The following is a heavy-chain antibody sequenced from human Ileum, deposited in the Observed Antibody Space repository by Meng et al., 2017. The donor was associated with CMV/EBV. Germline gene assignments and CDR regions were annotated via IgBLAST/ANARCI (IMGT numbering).Heavy chain of an antibody. CDR1: GFIFSHYN. CDR2: IVSSGSDM. J-gene: IGHJ4*02. V-gene: IGHV3-21*06. D-gene: IGHD4-11*01. Sequence: GGSLRLSCAASGFIFSHYNMNWVRQAPGKGLEWVSLIVSSGSDMFYADSVRGLFTIYRDNAKNSLYLQMDSLRVEDTAMYYCVRDNDFSNYYWGLGTLVTVSS. CDR3: VRDNDFSNYY.